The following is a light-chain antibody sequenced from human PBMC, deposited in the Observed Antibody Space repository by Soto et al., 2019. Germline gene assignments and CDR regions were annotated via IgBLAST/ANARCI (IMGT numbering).Light chain of an antibody. CDR2: GAS. CDR1: HNIGSR. V-gene: IGKV3-20*01. J-gene: IGKJ5*01. CDR3: QHYVGGPTVS. Sequence: EIVMIRSPRTMYLSPGERATLYCRTSHNIGSRLAWYQHKPGQAPRLLISGASSRATGIPDRFSGSGSGTYFTLTISRLEPEDFALYYCQHYVGGPTVSFGQGTGLVI.